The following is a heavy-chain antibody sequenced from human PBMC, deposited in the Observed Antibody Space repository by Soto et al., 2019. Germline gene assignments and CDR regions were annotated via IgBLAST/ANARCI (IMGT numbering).Heavy chain of an antibody. J-gene: IGHJ6*04. CDR3: SKDLAYYGSGTYYALDV. D-gene: IGHD3-10*01. CDR1: GFPFSRYA. V-gene: IGHV3-30*18. Sequence: QVQLVESGGGVVQPGRSLRLSCAASGFPFSRYAMHWVRQAPGKGLEWVAVISYDGSNKYHADSVKGRFTISRDNSKNTLFLQMDSLRGDDTAMYYCSKDLAYYGSGTYYALDVWGKGTTVTVSS. CDR2: ISYDGSNK.